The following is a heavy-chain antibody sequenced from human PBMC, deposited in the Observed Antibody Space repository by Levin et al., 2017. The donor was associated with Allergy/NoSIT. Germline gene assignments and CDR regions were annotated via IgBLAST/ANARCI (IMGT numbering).Heavy chain of an antibody. CDR1: GASVSSNRAA. CDR2: TYYNSKWIV. Sequence: PSETLSLTCAISGASVSSNRAAWNWIRQSPSRGLEWLGRTYYNSKWIVDYADSVQSRIHIDPDTSKNQFSLRLNSVTPEDTAVYYCARGPNHDYAFDFWGQGIHVTVSS. J-gene: IGHJ4*02. V-gene: IGHV6-1*01. D-gene: IGHD4/OR15-4a*01. CDR3: ARGPNHDYAFDF.